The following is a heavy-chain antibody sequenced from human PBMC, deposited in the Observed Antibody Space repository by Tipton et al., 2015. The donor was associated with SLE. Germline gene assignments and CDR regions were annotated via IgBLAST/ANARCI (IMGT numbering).Heavy chain of an antibody. CDR2: INHSGST. CDR3: ARERRNSLDY. D-gene: IGHD4-23*01. CDR1: GGSFSGYY. V-gene: IGHV4-34*01. J-gene: IGHJ4*02. Sequence: TLSLTCAVYGGSFSGYYWSWIRQPPGKGLEWIGEINHSGSTNYNPSLKSRVTISVDTSKNQFSLKLSSVTAADTAVYYCARERRNSLDYWGQGTLVTVSS.